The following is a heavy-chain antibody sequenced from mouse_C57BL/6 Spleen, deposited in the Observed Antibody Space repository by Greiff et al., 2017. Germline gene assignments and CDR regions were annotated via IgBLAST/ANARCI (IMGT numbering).Heavy chain of an antibody. CDR1: GYTFPSYW. CDR3: ARPLYGSSYGY. V-gene: IGHV1-55*01. J-gene: IGHJ2*01. D-gene: IGHD1-1*01. Sequence: QVQLQQPGAELVKPGASVKMSCKASGYTFPSYWITWVKQRPGQGLEWIGDIYPGSGSTNYNEKFKSKATLTVDTSSSTAYMQLSSLTSEDSAVYYCARPLYGSSYGYWGQGTTLTVSS. CDR2: IYPGSGST.